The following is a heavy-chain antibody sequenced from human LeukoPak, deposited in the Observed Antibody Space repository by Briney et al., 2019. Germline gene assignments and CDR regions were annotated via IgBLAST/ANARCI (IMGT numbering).Heavy chain of an antibody. D-gene: IGHD3-10*01. CDR3: TRPRGYYYYYMDV. J-gene: IGHJ6*03. CDR2: IRSKAYGGTT. CDR1: GFTFSSYG. V-gene: IGHV3-49*04. Sequence: PGGSLRLSCAASGFTFSSYGISWVRQAPGKGLEWVGFIRSKAYGGTTEYAASVKGRFTISRDDSKSIAYLQMNSLKTEDTAVYYCTRPRGYYYYYMDVWGKGTTVTVSS.